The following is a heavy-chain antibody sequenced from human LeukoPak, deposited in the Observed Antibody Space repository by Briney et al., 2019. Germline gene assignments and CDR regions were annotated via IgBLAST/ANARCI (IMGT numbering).Heavy chain of an antibody. Sequence: GGSLRLSCAASGFTLSSYWMHWGRQVPDQGLVLVSRNSRDGSTTYADSVKGRVTVSRDNAKNTLYLQMNNLRVEDTAVYYCARGPQRGAAANYYRMDVWGQGTTVTVSS. D-gene: IGHD2-2*01. CDR2: NSRDGST. CDR3: ARGPQRGAAANYYRMDV. J-gene: IGHJ6*02. V-gene: IGHV3-74*01. CDR1: GFTLSSYW.